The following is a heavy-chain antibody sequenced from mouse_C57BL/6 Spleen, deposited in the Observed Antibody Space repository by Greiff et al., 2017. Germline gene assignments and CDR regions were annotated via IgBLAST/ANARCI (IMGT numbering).Heavy chain of an antibody. CDR3: AMTYGNYPYYFDY. J-gene: IGHJ2*01. D-gene: IGHD2-1*01. V-gene: IGHV1-9*01. CDR2: ILPGSGST. CDR1: GYTFTGYW. Sequence: VQLQQSGAELMKPGASVKLSCKATGYTFTGYWIEWVTQRPGHGLAWIGEILPGSGSTNYNEKFKGKATFTADTSSNTAYMQLSSLTSEDSAIYYCAMTYGNYPYYFDYWGQGTTLTVSS.